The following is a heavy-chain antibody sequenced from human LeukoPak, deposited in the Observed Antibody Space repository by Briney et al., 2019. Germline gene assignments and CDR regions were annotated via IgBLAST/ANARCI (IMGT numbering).Heavy chain of an antibody. CDR3: ARGYDFWSGYKDY. D-gene: IGHD3-3*01. V-gene: IGHV3-66*02. CDR1: GFTFSSHA. CDR2: IYSGGST. Sequence: PGGSLRLSCAASGFTFSSHAMHWVRQAPGKGLEWVSVIYSGGSTYYADSVKGRFTISRDNSKNTLYLQMNSLRAEDTAVYYCARGYDFWSGYKDYWGQGTLVTVSS. J-gene: IGHJ4*02.